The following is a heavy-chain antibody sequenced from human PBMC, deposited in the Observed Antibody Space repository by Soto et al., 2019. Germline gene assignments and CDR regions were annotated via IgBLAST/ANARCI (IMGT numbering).Heavy chain of an antibody. CDR1: GFIISSNW. Sequence: EVQLVESGGGLVQPGGSLRLSCADSGFIISSNWMHWVRQAPGKGLVWVSRINSDGSTTSYADSVKGRFTISRDNAKNTLYLPMNSLRAEDTAVYYCARGPSGWYGFDYWGQVTLVTVSS. CDR2: INSDGSTT. D-gene: IGHD6-19*01. J-gene: IGHJ4*02. V-gene: IGHV3-74*01. CDR3: ARGPSGWYGFDY.